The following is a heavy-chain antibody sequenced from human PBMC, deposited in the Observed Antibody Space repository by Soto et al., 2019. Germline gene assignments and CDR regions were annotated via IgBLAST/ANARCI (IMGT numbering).Heavy chain of an antibody. CDR1: GGSISSGGYY. D-gene: IGHD6-19*01. CDR3: ASTAHSSGWYSGGFDY. V-gene: IGHV4-31*03. Sequence: PSETLSLTCTVSGGSISSGGYYWSWIRQHPGKGLEWIGYIYYSGSTYYNPSLKSRVTISVDTSRNQFSLIVSSVTAADTAVYYCASTAHSSGWYSGGFDYWGQGTPVTVSS. J-gene: IGHJ4*02. CDR2: IYYSGST.